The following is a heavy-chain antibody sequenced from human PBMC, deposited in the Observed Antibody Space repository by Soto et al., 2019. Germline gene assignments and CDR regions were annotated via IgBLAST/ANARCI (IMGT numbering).Heavy chain of an antibody. CDR1: GFSLSTSGVG. Sequence: QITLKESGPTLVKPTQPLTLTCTFSGFSLSTSGVGVGWIRQPPGKALEWLAVIYWDDNKHYSPSLKSRLTINKDTSTIQVVLTMTNMDPVDTATYYCAHKGYGDYPIDYWGQGTLVTVSS. J-gene: IGHJ4*02. CDR3: AHKGYGDYPIDY. CDR2: IYWDDNK. D-gene: IGHD4-17*01. V-gene: IGHV2-5*02.